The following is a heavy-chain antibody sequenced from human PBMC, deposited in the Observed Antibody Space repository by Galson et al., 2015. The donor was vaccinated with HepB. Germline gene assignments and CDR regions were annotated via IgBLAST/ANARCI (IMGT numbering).Heavy chain of an antibody. CDR2: IYYSGST. V-gene: IGHV4-39*01. Sequence: TLSLTCTVSGGSISSSSYYWGWIRQPPGKGLEWIGSIYYSGSTYYNPSLKSRVTISVDTSKNQFSLKLSSVTAADTAVYYCARHRAQQLVSDAFDIWGQGTMVTVSS. CDR1: GGSISSSSYY. J-gene: IGHJ3*02. CDR3: ARHRAQQLVSDAFDI. D-gene: IGHD6-13*01.